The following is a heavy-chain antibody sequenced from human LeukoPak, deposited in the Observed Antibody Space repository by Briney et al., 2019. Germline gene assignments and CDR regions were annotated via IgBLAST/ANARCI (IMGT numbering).Heavy chain of an antibody. Sequence: PSETLSLTCTVSGGSISSYYWSWIRQPPGKGLEWIGYIYYSGSTNYNPSLKSRVTISVDTSKNQFSLKLSSVTAADTAVYYCARERRGAMVIENGLGFKMYYFDYWGQGTLVTVSS. CDR1: GGSISSYY. CDR2: IYYSGST. V-gene: IGHV4-59*12. CDR3: ARERRGAMVIENGLGFKMYYFDY. D-gene: IGHD5-18*01. J-gene: IGHJ4*02.